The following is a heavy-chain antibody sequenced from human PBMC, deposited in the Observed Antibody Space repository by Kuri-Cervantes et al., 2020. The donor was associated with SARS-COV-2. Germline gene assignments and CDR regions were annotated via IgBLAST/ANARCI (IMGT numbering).Heavy chain of an antibody. V-gene: IGHV3-9*01. J-gene: IGHJ4*02. CDR3: AKDLYSSGWYTDY. Sequence: SLKISCAASGFTFNSHGMHWVRQAPGKGLEWVSGISWNSGSIGYADSVKGRFTISRDNAKNSLYLQMNSLRAEDTALYYCAKDLYSSGWYTDYWGQGTLVTVSS. CDR2: ISWNSGSI. CDR1: GFTFNSHG. D-gene: IGHD6-19*01.